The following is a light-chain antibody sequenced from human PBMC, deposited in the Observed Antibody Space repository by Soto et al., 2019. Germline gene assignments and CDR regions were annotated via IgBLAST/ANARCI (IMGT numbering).Light chain of an antibody. V-gene: IGKV3-11*01. Sequence: PGATAPLSCKTSQSLSSSLAWYQQKPGQAPIVLIYDTSSRATGIPARFSGSGSGTDFTLTISILEPEESAVYYCQQRSNCLMHTFCGGTKVDIK. CDR2: DTS. J-gene: IGKJ4*01. CDR1: QSLSSS. CDR3: QQRSNCLMHT.